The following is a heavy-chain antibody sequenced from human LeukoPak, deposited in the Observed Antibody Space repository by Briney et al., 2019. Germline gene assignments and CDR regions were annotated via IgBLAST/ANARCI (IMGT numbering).Heavy chain of an antibody. V-gene: IGHV3-21*01. CDR1: GFTFSHYN. J-gene: IGHJ6*03. Sequence: GGTLRLSYAASGFTFSHYNMKCVREAPRKTMEGVSSITSSGTYIFYADTVRGRFTISRDNAKNSLHLQMDSLGPEDTAVYYCARDPYSGNYGHDYYYYMDVWGKGTTVTISS. CDR2: ITSSGTYI. D-gene: IGHD1-26*01. CDR3: ARDPYSGNYGHDYYYYMDV.